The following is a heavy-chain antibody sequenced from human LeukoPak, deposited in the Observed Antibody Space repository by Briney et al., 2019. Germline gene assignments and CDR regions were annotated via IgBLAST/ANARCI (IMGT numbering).Heavy chain of an antibody. D-gene: IGHD5-18*01. CDR2: IIPIFGTA. CDR1: GGTFSSYA. Sequence: GASVKVSCKASGGTFSSYAISWVRQAPGQGLEWMGGIIPIFGTANYAQKFQGRVTITADESTSTAYMELSSLRSEDTAVYYCARGGRGYSYGYFDYWGQGTLVTVSS. V-gene: IGHV1-69*13. J-gene: IGHJ4*02. CDR3: ARGGRGYSYGYFDY.